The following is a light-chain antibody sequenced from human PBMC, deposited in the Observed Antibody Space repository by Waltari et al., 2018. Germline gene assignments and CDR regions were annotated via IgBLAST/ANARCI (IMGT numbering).Light chain of an antibody. Sequence: IQMTQSPSALSGSVGERGTISCRASQNIYSNLAWYQQKPGKAPKLLIYAASSLQSGIPSRFSGSGSGTDFTLTISSLQPEDSAAYYCQHYYDNPWTFGQGTKVEIK. V-gene: IGKV1-6*01. CDR2: AAS. CDR3: QHYYDNPWT. J-gene: IGKJ1*01. CDR1: QNIYSN.